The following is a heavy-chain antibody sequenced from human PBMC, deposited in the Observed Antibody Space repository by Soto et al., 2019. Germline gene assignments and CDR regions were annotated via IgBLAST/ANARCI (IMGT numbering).Heavy chain of an antibody. CDR1: GGSISSFY. D-gene: IGHD3-10*01. CDR3: AEYGGQKNWYAP. V-gene: IGHV4-59*08. CDR2: IYYSGST. Sequence: SETLSLPCTFSGGSISSFYWSWIRQPPGKGLEWIGYIYYSGSTNYNPSLRSQVTISENTHKTRFSVRLSCVTAADTAVFYCAEYGGQKNWYAPGGRGTLVPVSA. J-gene: IGHJ5*02.